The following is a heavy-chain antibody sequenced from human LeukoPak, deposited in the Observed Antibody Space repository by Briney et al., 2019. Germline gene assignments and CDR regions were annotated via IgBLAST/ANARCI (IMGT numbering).Heavy chain of an antibody. V-gene: IGHV1-69*13. CDR3: ARSFDYCSGGSCYSGSHYYYYMDV. CDR1: GGTFSSYA. J-gene: IGHJ6*03. Sequence: SVKVSCKASGGTFSSYAISWLRQAPGQGLEWMGGIIPIFGTANYAQKFQGRVTITADESTSTAYMELSSLRSEDTAVYYCARSFDYCSGGSCYSGSHYYYYMDVWGKGTTVTVSS. D-gene: IGHD2-15*01. CDR2: IIPIFGTA.